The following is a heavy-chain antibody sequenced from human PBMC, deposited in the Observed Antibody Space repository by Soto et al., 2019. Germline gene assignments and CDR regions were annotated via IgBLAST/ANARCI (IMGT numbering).Heavy chain of an antibody. Sequence: GGSLRLSCAASGFTFSPYEMSWVRQAPGKGLEWISYISSSGSTIHYADSVKGRFSISRDNAKKSLFLQMDSLRAEDTAVYYCVREAPCSNGVCQFDYWGRGTLVTVSS. CDR2: ISSSGSTI. D-gene: IGHD2-8*01. CDR3: VREAPCSNGVCQFDY. V-gene: IGHV3-48*03. CDR1: GFTFSPYE. J-gene: IGHJ4*02.